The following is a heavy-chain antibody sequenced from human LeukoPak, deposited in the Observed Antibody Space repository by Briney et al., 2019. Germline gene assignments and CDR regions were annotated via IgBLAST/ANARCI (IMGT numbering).Heavy chain of an antibody. J-gene: IGHJ5*02. V-gene: IGHV4-31*03. CDR1: GGSISSGGYY. D-gene: IGHD4-23*01. CDR3: ARAVVKGPGWFDP. Sequence: PSETLSLTCTVSGGSISSGGYYWSWIRQHPGEGLEWIGYIYYSGSTYYNPSLKSRVTISVDTSKNQFSLKLSSVTAADTAVYYCARAVVKGPGWFDPWGQGTLVTVSS. CDR2: IYYSGST.